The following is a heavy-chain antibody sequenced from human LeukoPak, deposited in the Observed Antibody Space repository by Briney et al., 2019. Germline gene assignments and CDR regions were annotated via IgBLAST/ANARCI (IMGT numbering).Heavy chain of an antibody. CDR2: IKQDGSEK. V-gene: IGHV3-7*01. CDR1: GFTFSTYW. CDR3: ARDSAGNDY. Sequence: GGSLRLSCVASGFTFSTYWMSWVRQAPGKGLEWVANIKQDGSEKYYVDSVKGRFTISRDNAKNSLYLQMNSLRAEDTAMYYCARDSAGNDYWGQGTLVTVSS. J-gene: IGHJ4*02. D-gene: IGHD6-13*01.